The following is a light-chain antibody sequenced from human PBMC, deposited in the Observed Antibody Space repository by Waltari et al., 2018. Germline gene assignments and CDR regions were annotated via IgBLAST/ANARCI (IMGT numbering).Light chain of an antibody. V-gene: IGKV1-5*03. J-gene: IGKJ2*03. CDR1: QSISNY. Sequence: DIQMPQSPSTLSASVGDTITITCRASQSISNYFAWYQQKPGKAPKLLIYKASSSGSEVPSRFSGSGSGTEFTLTISSLQPDDFATYYCQQYNTYSSFGQGTKLEIK. CDR2: KAS. CDR3: QQYNTYSS.